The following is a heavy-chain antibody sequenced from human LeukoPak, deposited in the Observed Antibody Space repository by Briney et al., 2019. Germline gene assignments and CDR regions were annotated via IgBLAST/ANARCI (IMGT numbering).Heavy chain of an antibody. J-gene: IGHJ5*02. CDR2: IHPNGGGT. CDR3: ARPYCSSTSCYENWFDP. V-gene: IGHV1-2*02. Sequence: ASVKVSCKASGYTFTGYYMHWVRQAPGQGREWMGWIHPNGGGTNYAQKLQGRVTMTRETSISTASLELSRRRSADTAVYYCARPYCSSTSCYENWFDPWGQATLVTVSS. CDR1: GYTFTGYY. D-gene: IGHD2-2*01.